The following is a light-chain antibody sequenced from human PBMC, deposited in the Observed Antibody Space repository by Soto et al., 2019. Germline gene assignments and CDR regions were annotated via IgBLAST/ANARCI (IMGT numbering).Light chain of an antibody. Sequence: DIQLTQSPSFLSASVGDIVIITCRASQGISGYVAWYQHKAGTAPKLLISAASILQSGVPSRFSGSGSGTEFTLTISSLQPEDFATYYCHQLNTYPRTFGQGTRVELK. CDR1: QGISGY. V-gene: IGKV1-9*01. CDR2: AAS. J-gene: IGKJ1*01. CDR3: HQLNTYPRT.